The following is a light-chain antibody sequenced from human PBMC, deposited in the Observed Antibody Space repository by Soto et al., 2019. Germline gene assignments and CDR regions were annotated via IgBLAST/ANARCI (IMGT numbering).Light chain of an antibody. V-gene: IGKV1-5*03. CDR2: KAS. CDR1: QSISSG. CDR3: QQYNSYPYT. Sequence: DIQMTQSPSTLSASVGDRVTITCRASQSISSGLAWYQQNPGKAPKVLIYKASSLESGVPSRFSGSGSGTEFTLTISSLQPDDFATYYCQQYNSYPYTFGQGTKLEIK. J-gene: IGKJ2*01.